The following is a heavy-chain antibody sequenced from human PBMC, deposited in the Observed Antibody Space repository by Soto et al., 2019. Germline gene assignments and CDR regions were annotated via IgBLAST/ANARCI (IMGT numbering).Heavy chain of an antibody. J-gene: IGHJ5*02. V-gene: IGHV4-61*01. CDR1: GFSVISDYYY. CDR2: IYNNRST. CDR3: ARESYDSGGRYSRWFDP. D-gene: IGHD3-22*01. Sequence: SETLSLTCTVSGFSVISDYYYFNCIRQPPWNGPEWIGNIYNNRSTSYNPSLKSRVIISIDTSKNQFSLKLSSVTAADTAVYYCARESYDSGGRYSRWFDPWGQGTLVTVSS.